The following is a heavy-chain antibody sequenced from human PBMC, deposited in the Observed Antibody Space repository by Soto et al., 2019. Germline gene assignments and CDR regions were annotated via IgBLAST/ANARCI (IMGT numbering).Heavy chain of an antibody. CDR2: IDPSDSDT. CDR1: GYSFSSYW. J-gene: IGHJ6*02. CDR3: AARVGSSPLYYYGVDV. Sequence: HGESLKISCKASGYSFSSYWIGWVRQMPGKGLEWMGIIDPSDSDTRYSPSFQGQVTISADKSISTAYLQWSSLKASDTAMYYCAARVGSSPLYYYGVDVWGHGTTVTVS. D-gene: IGHD3-10*01. V-gene: IGHV5-51*01.